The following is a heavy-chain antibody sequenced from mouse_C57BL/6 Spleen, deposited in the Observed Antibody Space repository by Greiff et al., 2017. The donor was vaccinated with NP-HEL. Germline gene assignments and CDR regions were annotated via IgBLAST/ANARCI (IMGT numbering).Heavy chain of an antibody. CDR3: ARASTVVATKAMDY. J-gene: IGHJ4*01. D-gene: IGHD1-1*01. CDR1: GYTFTSYW. V-gene: IGHV1-53*01. Sequence: VKLVESGTELVKPGASVKLSCKASGYTFTSYWMHWVKQRPGQGLEWIGNINPSNGGTNYNEKFKSKATLTVDKSSSTAYMQLSSLTSEDSAVYYCARASTVVATKAMDYWGQGTSVTVSS. CDR2: INPSNGGT.